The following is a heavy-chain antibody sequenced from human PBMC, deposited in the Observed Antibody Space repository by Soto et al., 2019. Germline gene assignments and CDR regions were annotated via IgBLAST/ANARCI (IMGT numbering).Heavy chain of an antibody. Sequence: GGSLRLSCAASGFTFTRYSMNWVRQAPGKGLEWVSSISSTTNYIYYADSMRGRFTVSRDNAKNSVYLEMNSLSAEDTAVYYCARESEDLTSNFDYWGQGTLVTVSS. CDR1: GFTFTRYS. CDR2: ISSTTNYI. J-gene: IGHJ4*02. CDR3: ARESEDLTSNFDY. V-gene: IGHV3-21*01.